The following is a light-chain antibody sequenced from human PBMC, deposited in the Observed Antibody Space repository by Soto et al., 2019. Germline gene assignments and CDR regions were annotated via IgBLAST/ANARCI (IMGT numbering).Light chain of an antibody. Sequence: EIVMTQSPATLSVSPGERATLSCRASQSVSSNLAWYQQKPGQAPRLLIYRASTRATSIPARFSGSGSGTEFTLTISIRQSEDFAVYYCQQYNNWPPWTFGQGTKVEIK. J-gene: IGKJ1*01. CDR2: RAS. V-gene: IGKV3-15*01. CDR1: QSVSSN. CDR3: QQYNNWPPWT.